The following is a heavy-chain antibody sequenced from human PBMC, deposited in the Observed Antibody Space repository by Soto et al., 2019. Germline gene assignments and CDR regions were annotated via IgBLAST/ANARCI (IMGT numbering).Heavy chain of an antibody. CDR1: GFTFSSYA. J-gene: IGHJ4*02. Sequence: GGSLRLSCAASGFTFSSYAMSWVRQAPGKGLEWVSAISGSPIHYADSVKGRFTISRDNARNSLYLQMNNLRAEDTAVYYCTRDPHALDYWGQGTLVTVSS. CDR3: TRDPHALDY. CDR2: ISGSPI. V-gene: IGHV3-23*05.